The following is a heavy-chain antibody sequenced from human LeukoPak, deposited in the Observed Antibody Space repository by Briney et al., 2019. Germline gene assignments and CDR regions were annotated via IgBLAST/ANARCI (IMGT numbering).Heavy chain of an antibody. CDR2: ISSSGSTI. CDR1: GFTIETYT. J-gene: IGHJ6*04. Sequence: GGSLRLSCVASGFTIETYTLNWVRQAPGKGLEWVSYISSSGSTIYYADSVKGRFTISRDNAKYSLYLQMNSLRAEDTAVYYCAELGITMIGGVWGKGTTVTISS. CDR3: AELGITMIGGV. V-gene: IGHV3-48*04. D-gene: IGHD3-10*02.